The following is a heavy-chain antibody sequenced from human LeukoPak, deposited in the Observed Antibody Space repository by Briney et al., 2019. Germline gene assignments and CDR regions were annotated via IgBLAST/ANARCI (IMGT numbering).Heavy chain of an antibody. J-gene: IGHJ4*02. CDR3: ARWGGTLPRDY. CDR1: GGSFSGYY. V-gene: IGHV4-34*01. CDR2: INHGGSN. D-gene: IGHD1-26*01. Sequence: SETLSLTCAVYGGSFSGYYWSWIRQPPGKGLEWIGEINHGGSNNFNPSLKSRVTISVDTSKNQFSLKLSSVSAADTAVYYCARWGGTLPRDYWGQGTLVTVSS.